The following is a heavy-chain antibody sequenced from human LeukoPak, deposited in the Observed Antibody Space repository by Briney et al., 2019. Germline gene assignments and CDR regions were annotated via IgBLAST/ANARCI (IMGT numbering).Heavy chain of an antibody. CDR2: MWNDGSKK. CDR1: GFTFSSYG. CDR3: SKDCLACDSSSWNFDY. D-gene: IGHD6-13*01. V-gene: IGHV3-33*06. J-gene: IGHJ4*02. Sequence: PGGTLRLSCAASGFTFSSYGMHWGREAPGKGVEWVAGMWNDGSKKYYADSVKGGFTISRDNCKNRMYMQMNRLRAGETAVYYFSKDCLACDSSSWNFDYWGQGTLVTVSS.